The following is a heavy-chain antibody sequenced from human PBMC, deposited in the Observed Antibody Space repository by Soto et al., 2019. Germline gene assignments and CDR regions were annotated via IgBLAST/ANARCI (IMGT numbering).Heavy chain of an antibody. J-gene: IGHJ6*02. V-gene: IGHV1-69*13. CDR1: GSTFSSYA. D-gene: IGHD2-15*01. Sequence: SVKVSCKASGSTFSSYAISWVRQAPGQGLEWMGGIIPIFGTANYAQKFQGRVTITADESTSTAYMELSSLRSEDTAVYYCARDIVVVVAATPPYYYYGMDVWGQGTTVTVSS. CDR3: ARDIVVVVAATPPYYYYGMDV. CDR2: IIPIFGTA.